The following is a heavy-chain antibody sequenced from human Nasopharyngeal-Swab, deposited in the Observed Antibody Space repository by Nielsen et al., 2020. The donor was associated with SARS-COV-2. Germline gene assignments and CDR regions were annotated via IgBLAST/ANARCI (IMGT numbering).Heavy chain of an antibody. Sequence: AVISYDGSNKYYADSVKGRFTISRDNSKNTLYLQMNSLRAEDTAVYYCSKRITMVRGVMTQKRDYYYGMDVWGQGTTVTVSS. V-gene: IGHV3-30*18. D-gene: IGHD3-10*01. CDR2: ISYDGSNK. J-gene: IGHJ6*02. CDR3: SKRITMVRGVMTQKRDYYYGMDV.